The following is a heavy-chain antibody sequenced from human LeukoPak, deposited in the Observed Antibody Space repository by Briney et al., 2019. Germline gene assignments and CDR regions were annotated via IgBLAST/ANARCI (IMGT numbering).Heavy chain of an antibody. J-gene: IGHJ4*02. V-gene: IGHV4-4*02. D-gene: IGHD3-10*02. CDR1: GGSISSSNW. CDR3: ARSRSLVVPSAHTFWGRGVRGAIIGFDY. CDR2: IYHSGTT. Sequence: SETLSLTCAVSGGSISSSNWWSWVRQPPGKGPEWIGEIYHSGTTNYNPSLKSRITISLDTSKNQFSLKLSSVTAADTAVYYCARSRSLVVPSAHTFWGRGVRGAIIGFDYWGQGTLVSVSS.